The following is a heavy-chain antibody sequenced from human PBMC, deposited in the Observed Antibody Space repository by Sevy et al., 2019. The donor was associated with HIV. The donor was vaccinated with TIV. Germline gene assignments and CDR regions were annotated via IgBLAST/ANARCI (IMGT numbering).Heavy chain of an antibody. Sequence: GGSLRLSCAASGFAFSDYSMNWVRQAPGKGLEWVSFISGLSNDIYYADSMRGRFTISRDNAKNSLFLQMNSLRAEDTAVYYCARRGPSAVHHAFDFWGQGTMVTVSS. CDR2: ISGLSNDI. V-gene: IGHV3-21*01. D-gene: IGHD3-10*01. CDR3: ARRGPSAVHHAFDF. J-gene: IGHJ3*01. CDR1: GFAFSDYS.